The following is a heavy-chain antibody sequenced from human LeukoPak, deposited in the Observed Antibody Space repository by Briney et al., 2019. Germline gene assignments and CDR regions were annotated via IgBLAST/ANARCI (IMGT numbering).Heavy chain of an antibody. CDR1: GFTFSSYA. J-gene: IGHJ5*02. V-gene: IGHV3-23*01. D-gene: IGHD3-10*01. CDR3: ARDLLTYYYGSGSPNWFDP. Sequence: PGGSLRLSCAASGFTFSSYAMSWVRQAPGKGLEWVSAISGSGGSTYYADSVKGRFTISRDNAKNSLYLQMNSLRAEDTAVYYCARDLLTYYYGSGSPNWFDPWGQGTLVTVSS. CDR2: ISGSGGST.